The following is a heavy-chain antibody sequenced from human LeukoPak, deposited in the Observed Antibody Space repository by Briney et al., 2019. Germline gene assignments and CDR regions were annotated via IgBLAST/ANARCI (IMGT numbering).Heavy chain of an antibody. CDR2: IKQDGSER. J-gene: IGHJ3*02. V-gene: IGHV3-7*01. CDR1: GFTFSNYW. D-gene: IGHD4-23*01. CDR3: AREDTVAGDAFDI. Sequence: GGSLRLSCAASGFTFSNYWMTWVRQAPGKGLEWLANIKQDGSERFYVDSVKGRFTISRDNAKNSPYLQMNSLRAEDTAVYYCAREDTVAGDAFDIWGQGTMVTVSS.